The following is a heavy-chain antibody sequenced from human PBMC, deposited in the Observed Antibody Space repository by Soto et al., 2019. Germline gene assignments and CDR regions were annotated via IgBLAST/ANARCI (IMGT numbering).Heavy chain of an antibody. CDR1: ILTFPPHH. J-gene: IGHJ4*02. D-gene: IGHD4-4*01. V-gene: IGHV1-2*02. CDR2: KNPNSGGT. Sequence: GAPVKVSCSASILTFPPHHIHGLPQPPGQAREWMGWKNPNSGGTSYAQKVQGRLPKTKDKEITTADMELTRLSCYDTAFHYYTKSGKFYRTSLYYFDDWGQGTPVTVSS. CDR3: TKSGKFYRTSLYYFDD.